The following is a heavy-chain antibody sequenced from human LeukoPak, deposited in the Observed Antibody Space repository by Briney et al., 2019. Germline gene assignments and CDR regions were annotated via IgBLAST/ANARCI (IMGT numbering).Heavy chain of an antibody. CDR2: INTNTGTP. V-gene: IGHV7-4-1*02. Sequence: GASVKVSCKAFGYTFTSYALNWVRQAPGQGLEWMGWINTNTGTPTYAQGFTGRFVFSLDTSVSTAYLQISSLKAEDTAVYYCARETYRYFDYWGQGTLVTVSS. CDR3: ARETYRYFDY. J-gene: IGHJ4*02. CDR1: GYTFTSYA. D-gene: IGHD3-16*01.